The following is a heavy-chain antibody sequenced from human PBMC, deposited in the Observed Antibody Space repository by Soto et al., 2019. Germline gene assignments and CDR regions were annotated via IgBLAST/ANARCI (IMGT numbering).Heavy chain of an antibody. V-gene: IGHV3-15*01. CDR1: GFTFSNAW. J-gene: IGHJ4*02. CDR3: TTDFLLGWFGDRFDY. Sequence: GGSLRLSCAASGFTFSNAWMSWVRQAPGKGLEWVGRIKSKTDGGTTDYAAPVKGRFTISRDDSKNTLYLQMNSLKTEDTAVYYCTTDFLLGWFGDRFDYWGQGTLVTVSS. D-gene: IGHD3-10*01. CDR2: IKSKTDGGTT.